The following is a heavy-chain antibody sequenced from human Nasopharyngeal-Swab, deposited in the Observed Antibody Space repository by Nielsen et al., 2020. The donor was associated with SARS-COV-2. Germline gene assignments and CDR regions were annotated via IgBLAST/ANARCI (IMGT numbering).Heavy chain of an antibody. CDR3: ARVSENCSGGSCGADVLYFDL. D-gene: IGHD2-15*01. Sequence: WVRQAPGQGLEWMGWMNPNSGNTGYAQKFQGRVTMTRNTSISTAYMELSSLRSEDTAVYYCARVSENCSGGSCGADVLYFDLWGRGTLVTVSS. J-gene: IGHJ2*01. V-gene: IGHV1-8*01. CDR2: MNPNSGNT.